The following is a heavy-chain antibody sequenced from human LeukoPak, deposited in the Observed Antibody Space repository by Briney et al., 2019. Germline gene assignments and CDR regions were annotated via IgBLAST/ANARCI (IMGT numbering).Heavy chain of an antibody. CDR2: IYYSGGT. D-gene: IGHD6-6*01. V-gene: IGHV4-59*01. CDR1: GGSIRSYY. J-gene: IGHJ4*02. CDR3: ARLSTMSTAANIFDY. Sequence: SETLSLTCTVSGGSIRSYYWSWIRQPPGKGLEWIGYIYYSGGTNYSPSLKSRVTISVDTSKNQFSLKLSSVTAADTAVYYCARLSTMSTAANIFDYWGQGTLVTVSS.